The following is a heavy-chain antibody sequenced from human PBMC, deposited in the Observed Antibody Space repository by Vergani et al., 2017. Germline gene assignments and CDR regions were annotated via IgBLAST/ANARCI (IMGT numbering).Heavy chain of an antibody. Sequence: QVQLQQWGAGLLKPSETLSLTCAVYGGSFSGYYWSWIRQPPGKGLEWIGEITHSGSTNYNQYRKKRDTISVDTSKNQFSLKLSSVTAADTAVYYCTRGKEEDFDCWGQGTLVTVSS. CDR3: TRGKEEDFDC. CDR2: ITHSGST. CDR1: GGSFSGYY. V-gene: IGHV4-34*01. J-gene: IGHJ4*02.